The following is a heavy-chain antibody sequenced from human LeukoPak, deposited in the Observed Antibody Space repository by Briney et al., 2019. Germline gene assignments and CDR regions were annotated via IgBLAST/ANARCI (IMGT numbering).Heavy chain of an antibody. V-gene: IGHV1-69*06. Sequence: GASVKVSCKASGGTFSSYAISWVRQAPGQGLEWMGGIIPISGTANHAQKFQGRVTITADKSTRTAYMELSSLRSEDTAVYYCARSIVGAKDYFDYWGQGTLVTVSS. D-gene: IGHD1-26*01. CDR3: ARSIVGAKDYFDY. CDR1: GGTFSSYA. J-gene: IGHJ4*02. CDR2: IIPISGTA.